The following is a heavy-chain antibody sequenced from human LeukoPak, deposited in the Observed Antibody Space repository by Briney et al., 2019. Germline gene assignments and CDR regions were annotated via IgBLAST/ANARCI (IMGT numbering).Heavy chain of an antibody. J-gene: IGHJ4*02. CDR2: IYHSGST. CDR1: GGSISSGDYS. Sequence: SETLSLTCAVSGGSISSGDYSWTWIRQALGTGLEGIGYIYHSGSTSYNPSLQSRVTISLDRSKNQFSLTLSSVTAADTAVYYCARSFYYDSTGYYPVLDYWGQGTLVTVSS. D-gene: IGHD3-22*01. V-gene: IGHV4-30-2*01. CDR3: ARSFYYDSTGYYPVLDY.